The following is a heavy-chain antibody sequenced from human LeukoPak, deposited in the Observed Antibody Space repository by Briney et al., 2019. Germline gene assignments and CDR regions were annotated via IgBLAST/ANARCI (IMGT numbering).Heavy chain of an antibody. Sequence: ASVKVSCKASGYTFTSYDINWVRQATGQGLEWMGWMNPNSGNTGYAQKFQGRVTITRNTSISTAYMELSSLRSEDTAVYYCARGIGYSSGWYHYYYYYMDVWGKGTTVTASS. CDR2: MNPNSGNT. CDR1: GYTFTSYD. J-gene: IGHJ6*03. CDR3: ARGIGYSSGWYHYYYYYMDV. D-gene: IGHD6-19*01. V-gene: IGHV1-8*03.